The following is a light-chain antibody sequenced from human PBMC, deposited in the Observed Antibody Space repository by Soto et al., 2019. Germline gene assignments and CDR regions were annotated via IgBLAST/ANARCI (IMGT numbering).Light chain of an antibody. V-gene: IGLV2-11*01. Sequence: QSVLTQPRPVSGSPGQSVTISCTGTSSDVGGYNYVSWYQQHPTKAPKVMIYDVSKRPSGVPDRFSGSKSGNTASLTISGLQAEDEADYYCCSYAGSWVFGGGTKVTVL. CDR2: DVS. J-gene: IGLJ3*02. CDR1: SSDVGGYNY. CDR3: CSYAGSWV.